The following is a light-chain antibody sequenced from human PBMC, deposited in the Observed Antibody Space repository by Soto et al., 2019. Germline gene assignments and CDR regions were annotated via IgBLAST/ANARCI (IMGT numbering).Light chain of an antibody. Sequence: EIVLTQSQGTLSVSPGERATHSCRASQSVSNNYLAWYKQNPGQAPRLLIYGASNRATGIPDRFSGSGCGTDSTLTIRRRQPEEFAVYYCQQYGSPGTFGQGTKLEIK. CDR2: GAS. CDR3: QQYGSPGT. CDR1: QSVSNNY. V-gene: IGKV3-20*01. J-gene: IGKJ1*01.